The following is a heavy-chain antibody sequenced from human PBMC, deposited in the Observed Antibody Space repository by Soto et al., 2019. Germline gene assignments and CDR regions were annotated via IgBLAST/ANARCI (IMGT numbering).Heavy chain of an antibody. CDR3: ARLNGYCVSTNCHGYYGMDV. CDR2: IYSNENT. V-gene: IGHV4-39*01. D-gene: IGHD2-2*03. Sequence: SETLSLTCTVSGGSVSSNSYSWGWIRQSPGKGLEWIGTIYSNENTYYNPSLLSRVTISVDTSKNEFSLRLSSVTAADTAVYYCARLNGYCVSTNCHGYYGMDVWGQGTTVT. CDR1: GGSVSSNSYS. J-gene: IGHJ6*02.